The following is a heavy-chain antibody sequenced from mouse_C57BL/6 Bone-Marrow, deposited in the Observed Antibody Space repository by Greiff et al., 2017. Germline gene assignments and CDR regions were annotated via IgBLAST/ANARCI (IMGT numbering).Heavy chain of an antibody. D-gene: IGHD2-4*01. Sequence: VQLQQSGAELVRPGASVKLSCTASGFNIKDDYMHWVKQRPEQGLEWIGWIDPENGDTEYAPKFQGKATITADTSSNTAYLQLSSLTSKDTAVYYCTAPYDYDDPRGFAYWGQGTRVTVSA. CDR2: IDPENGDT. CDR1: GFNIKDDY. J-gene: IGHJ3*01. CDR3: TAPYDYDDPRGFAY. V-gene: IGHV14-4*01.